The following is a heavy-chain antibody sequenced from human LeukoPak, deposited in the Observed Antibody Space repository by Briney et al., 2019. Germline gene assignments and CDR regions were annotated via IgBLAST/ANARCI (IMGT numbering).Heavy chain of an antibody. D-gene: IGHD3-3*01. CDR1: GYTFTSYG. Sequence: GASVKVSCKASGYTFTSYGISWVRQAPGQGLEWMGWISAYNGNTNYAQKLQGRVTMTTDTSTSTAYMELRSLRSDDTAVYYCAKVFRIFRDDFPAFDYWGQGTLVTVSS. J-gene: IGHJ4*02. V-gene: IGHV1-18*01. CDR3: AKVFRIFRDDFPAFDY. CDR2: ISAYNGNT.